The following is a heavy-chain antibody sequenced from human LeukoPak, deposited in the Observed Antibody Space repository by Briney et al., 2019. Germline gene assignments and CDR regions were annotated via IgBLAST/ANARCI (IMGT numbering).Heavy chain of an antibody. CDR2: IIPILGIA. CDR1: GGTFSSYA. V-gene: IGHV1-69*04. CDR3: ASDGYYDFWSGYYSGYYYGMDV. Sequence: SVKVSCKASGGTFSSYAISWVRQAPGQGLEWMGRIIPILGIANYAQKFQGRVTITADKSTSTAYMELSSLRSEDTAVYYCASDGYYDFWSGYYSGYYYGMDVWGQGTTVTVSS. D-gene: IGHD3-3*01. J-gene: IGHJ6*02.